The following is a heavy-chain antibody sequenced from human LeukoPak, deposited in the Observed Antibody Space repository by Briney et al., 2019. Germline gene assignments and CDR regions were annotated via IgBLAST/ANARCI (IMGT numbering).Heavy chain of an antibody. CDR3: ARDRDIVVVPAAHRNWFDP. Sequence: GGSLRLSCAASGFTFSSYSMNWVRQAPGKGQEWVSSISSSSSYIYYADSVKGRFTISRDNAKNSLYLQMNSLRAEDTAVYYCARDRDIVVVPAAHRNWFDPWGQGTLVTVSS. CDR1: GFTFSSYS. CDR2: ISSSSSYI. V-gene: IGHV3-21*01. D-gene: IGHD2-2*01. J-gene: IGHJ5*02.